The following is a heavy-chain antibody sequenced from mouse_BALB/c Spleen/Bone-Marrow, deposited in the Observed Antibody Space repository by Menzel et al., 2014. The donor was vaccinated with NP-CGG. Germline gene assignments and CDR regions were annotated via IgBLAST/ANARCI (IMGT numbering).Heavy chain of an antibody. CDR3: ARPKGFALDY. V-gene: IGHV1-4*01. CDR1: GYTFTDYT. J-gene: IGHJ2*01. CDR2: VNPRSGYA. Sequence: QVQLQQSGAELASPGASVKMSCKASGYTFTDYTIQWVKQRPGQGLEWIGYVNPRSGYANYNQKFKDKATLTADKSSSTAFMQLSSLTSEDSAVYYCARPKGFALDYWGQGTALTASS.